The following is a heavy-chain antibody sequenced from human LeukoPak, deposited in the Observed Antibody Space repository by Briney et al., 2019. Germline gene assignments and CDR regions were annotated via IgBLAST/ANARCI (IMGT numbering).Heavy chain of an antibody. CDR1: GFTFSSYD. Sequence: PGGSLRLSCAASGFTFSSYDMHWVRQATGKGLEWVSAIGTAGDTYYPGSVKGRFTISRENAKNSLYLQVNSLRAGDTAVYYCVGAGERDAFDIWGQGTMVTVSS. V-gene: IGHV3-13*01. J-gene: IGHJ3*02. D-gene: IGHD3-16*01. CDR2: IGTAGDT. CDR3: VGAGERDAFDI.